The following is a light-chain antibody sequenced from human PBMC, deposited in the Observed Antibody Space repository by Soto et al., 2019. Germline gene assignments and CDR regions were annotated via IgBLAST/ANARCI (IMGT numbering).Light chain of an antibody. V-gene: IGKV3-15*01. CDR1: QNIGRK. CDR2: DAS. J-gene: IGKJ5*01. CDR3: QHYYGTSPIT. Sequence: EILVTQSPATLSVYPGERATLSYRVSQNIGRKIVWYQQKAGEAPRPLIFDASTRATCIPARCSGSGSGTDFTLTISRLEPEDFALYYCQHYYGTSPITFGQGTLVEIK.